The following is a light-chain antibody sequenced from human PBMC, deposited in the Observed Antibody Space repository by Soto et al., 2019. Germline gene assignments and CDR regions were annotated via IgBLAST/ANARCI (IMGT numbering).Light chain of an antibody. CDR1: QSVSSY. CDR3: HQRSNWPPYT. V-gene: IGKV3-11*01. CDR2: DAS. J-gene: IGKJ2*01. Sequence: EIVLTQSPATLSLSPGERATLSCRASQSVSSYLAWYQQKPGQAPRLLIYDASNRATGIPARFSGSGSGTDFTLTISSLEPEDFAVYYCHQRSNWPPYTFGQGTNLEIK.